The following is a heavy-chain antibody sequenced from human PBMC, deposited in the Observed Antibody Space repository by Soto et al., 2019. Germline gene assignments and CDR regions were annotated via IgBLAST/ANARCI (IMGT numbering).Heavy chain of an antibody. Sequence: SETLSLTCGAPADSITRCYYGGWLRQPPGKGLESIGSIYRRVGPYYNPSLKSRVTISVDTSKNHFSLKLSSVTAADTAVCYCARDDYYGSGSYYIGRLNWFGHWGPATLVTLSS. CDR1: ADSITRCYY. CDR3: ARDDYYGSGSYYIGRLNWFGH. J-gene: IGHJ5*02. D-gene: IGHD3-10*01. V-gene: IGHV4-38-2*02. CDR2: IYRRVGP.